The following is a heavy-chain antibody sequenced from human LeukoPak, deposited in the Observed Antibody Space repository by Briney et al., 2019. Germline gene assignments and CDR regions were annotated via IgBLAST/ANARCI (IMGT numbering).Heavy chain of an antibody. D-gene: IGHD4-11*01. CDR1: GYTFTGYY. V-gene: IGHV1-2*06. CDR3: ARDQTDYSNYGPHRYGMDV. Sequence: GASVKVSCKASGYTFTGYYMHWVRQAPRQGLEWMGRINPNSGGTNYAQKFQGRVTMTRDTSISTAYMELSRLRSDDTAVYYCARDQTDYSNYGPHRYGMDVWGQGTTVTVSS. CDR2: INPNSGGT. J-gene: IGHJ6*02.